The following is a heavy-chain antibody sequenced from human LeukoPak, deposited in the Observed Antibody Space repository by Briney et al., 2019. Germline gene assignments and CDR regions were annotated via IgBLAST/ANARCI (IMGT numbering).Heavy chain of an antibody. V-gene: IGHV3-53*01. CDR3: ARDHASAGGGFDF. CDR2: IYTGGIT. J-gene: IGHJ4*02. Sequence: GGSLRLSCVASGLTVSSTHMAWVRQAPGKGLEWVSVIYTGGITYYADSVQGRFTIYRDNSKNTVYLQMNSLRVEDTALYYCARDHASAGGGFDFWGQGTQVTVSS. CDR1: GLTVSSTH. D-gene: IGHD6-13*01.